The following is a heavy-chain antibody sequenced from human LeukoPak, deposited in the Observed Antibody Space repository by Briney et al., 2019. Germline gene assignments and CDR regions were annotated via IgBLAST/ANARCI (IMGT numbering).Heavy chain of an antibody. CDR1: GFTFSDYY. D-gene: IGHD3-22*01. CDR3: AKVKAPYYYDSSGYAGYFDY. V-gene: IGHV3-11*01. CDR2: ISSSGSTI. J-gene: IGHJ4*02. Sequence: GGSLRLSCAASGFTFSDYYMSWIRQAPGKGLEWVSYISSSGSTIYYADSVKGRFTISRDNAKNSLYLQMNSLRAEDTAVYYCAKVKAPYYYDSSGYAGYFDYWGQGTLVTVSS.